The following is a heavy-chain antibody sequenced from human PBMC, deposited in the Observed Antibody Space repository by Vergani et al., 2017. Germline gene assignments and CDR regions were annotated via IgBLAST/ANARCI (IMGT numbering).Heavy chain of an antibody. J-gene: IGHJ5*02. V-gene: IGHV3-66*02. CDR2: IYSGDET. CDR1: GSTVSGHY. CDR3: ARGNYYCSGTYVDP. D-gene: IGHD3-10*01. Sequence: ELQLVESGGGLVQPGGSLRLSCAASGSTVSGHYMTWVRQAPGKGLEWVSHIYSGDETYYADSVKGRVTISRDTSKNTLHLQTNNRRVEDTAVYYCARGNYYCSGTYVDPWGQGTLVTGSS.